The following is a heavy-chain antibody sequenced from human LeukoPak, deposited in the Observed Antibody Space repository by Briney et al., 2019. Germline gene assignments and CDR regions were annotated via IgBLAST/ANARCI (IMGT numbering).Heavy chain of an antibody. V-gene: IGHV3-21*01. Sequence: GGSLRLSCAASGFTFSSYSMNWVRQAPGKGLEWVSSISSSSSYIYYADSVKGRFTISRDNSQNTLYLQMNSLRTEDTAVYFCAKDRTMAADGTYFDYWGQGTLVTVSS. CDR3: AKDRTMAADGTYFDY. D-gene: IGHD6-13*01. CDR1: GFTFSSYS. CDR2: ISSSSSYI. J-gene: IGHJ4*02.